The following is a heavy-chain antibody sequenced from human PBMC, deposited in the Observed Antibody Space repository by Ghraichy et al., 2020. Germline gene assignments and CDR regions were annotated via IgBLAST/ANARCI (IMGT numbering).Heavy chain of an antibody. Sequence: GRSLRLSCAASGFTFSSYAMHWVRQAPGKGLEWVAVISYDGSNKYYADSVKGRFTISRDNSKNTLYLQMNSLRAEDTAVYYCARDSDSYGYGRYYFDYWGQGTLVTVSS. CDR3: ARDSDSYGYGRYYFDY. CDR1: GFTFSSYA. CDR2: ISYDGSNK. V-gene: IGHV3-30-3*01. J-gene: IGHJ4*02. D-gene: IGHD5-18*01.